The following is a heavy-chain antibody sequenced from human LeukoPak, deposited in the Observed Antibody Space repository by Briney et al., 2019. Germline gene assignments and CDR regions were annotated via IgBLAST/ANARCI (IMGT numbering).Heavy chain of an antibody. CDR2: IIPIFGTA. Sequence: ASVMVSCKASGGTFSSYAISWVRQAPGQGLEWMGGIIPIFGTANYAQKFQGRVTITADESTSTAYMELSSLRSEDTAVYYCASRYCSSTSCYYYGMDVWGQGTTVTVSS. CDR3: ASRYCSSTSCYYYGMDV. D-gene: IGHD2-2*01. CDR1: GGTFSSYA. V-gene: IGHV1-69*13. J-gene: IGHJ6*02.